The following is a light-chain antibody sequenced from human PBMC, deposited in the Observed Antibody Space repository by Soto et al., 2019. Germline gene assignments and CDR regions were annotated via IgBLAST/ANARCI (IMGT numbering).Light chain of an antibody. CDR2: TAS. J-gene: IGKJ5*01. CDR3: QQSYSTPGIT. V-gene: IGKV1-39*01. CDR1: QSISTY. Sequence: DIQMTQSPSSLSASVGDRATITCRASQSISTYLNWYQQKPGKAPKVLIYTASNLQRGVPSRFSGSGSGTDFTLTISSLQPEDFATYYCQQSYSTPGITFGQGTRLEIK.